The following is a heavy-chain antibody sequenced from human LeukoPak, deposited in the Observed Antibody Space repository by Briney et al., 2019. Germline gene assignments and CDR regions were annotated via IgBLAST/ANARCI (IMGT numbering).Heavy chain of an antibody. CDR2: IYPGDSET. Sequence: KSGESLKISCKGSGYSFPTYWIGWVRQMPGKGLEWMGIIYPGDSETRYSPSFQGQVTISADKSISTAYLQWSRSRASDTAMYYCARKSRADYWGQGTLVTVSS. V-gene: IGHV5-51*01. J-gene: IGHJ4*02. CDR1: GYSFPTYW. CDR3: ARKSRADY.